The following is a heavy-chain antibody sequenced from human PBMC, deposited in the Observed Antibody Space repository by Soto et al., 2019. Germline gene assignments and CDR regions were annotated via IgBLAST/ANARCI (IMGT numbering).Heavy chain of an antibody. D-gene: IGHD6-19*01. J-gene: IGHJ4*02. CDR3: ARTFIAVTGVDY. CDR2: IYYNGIT. V-gene: IGHV4-39*01. Sequence: QLQLQESGPGLVKPSETLSLTCTVSGGSISSSSHYWGWIRQPPGKGLEWIGIIYYNGITYYSPSLGSRVTISVDTSKNQVSVKLSSVTVADTAVYSCARTFIAVTGVDYWGQGTLVTVSP. CDR1: GGSISSSSHY.